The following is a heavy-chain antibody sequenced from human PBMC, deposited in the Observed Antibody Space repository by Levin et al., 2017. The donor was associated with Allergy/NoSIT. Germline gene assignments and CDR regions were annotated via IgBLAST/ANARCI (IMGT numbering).Heavy chain of an antibody. Sequence: GGSLRLSCAASGFTFSSYEMNWVRQAPGKGLEWVSYISSSGSTIYYADSVKGRFTISRDNAKNSLYLQMNSLRAEDTAVYYCARQHGNFWSGYNYFDYWGQGTLVTVSS. V-gene: IGHV3-48*03. CDR3: ARQHGNFWSGYNYFDY. CDR1: GFTFSSYE. CDR2: ISSSGSTI. D-gene: IGHD3-3*01. J-gene: IGHJ4*02.